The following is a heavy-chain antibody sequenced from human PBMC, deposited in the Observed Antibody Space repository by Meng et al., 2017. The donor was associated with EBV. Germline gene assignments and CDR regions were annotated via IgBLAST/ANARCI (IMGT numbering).Heavy chain of an antibody. J-gene: IGHJ4*02. Sequence: QVRLVQSGAEVKKPGASVKVSCKASGYTFTSYGISWVRQAPGQGLEWMGDITPVFGIANYAESFQGRVTISADTSTRTAYMDLSSLRSDDTAVYYCVRDLWLRIGECVWGQGTLVTVSS. D-gene: IGHD5-12*01. V-gene: IGHV1-69*10. CDR2: ITPVFGIA. CDR1: GYTFTSYG. CDR3: VRDLWLRIGECV.